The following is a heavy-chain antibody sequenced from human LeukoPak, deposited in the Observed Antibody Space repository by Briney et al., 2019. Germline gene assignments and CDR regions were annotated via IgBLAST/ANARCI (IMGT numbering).Heavy chain of an antibody. Sequence: PSETLSLTCTVSGGSISSSSYYWGWIRQPPGKGLEWIGSIYYSGSTYYNPSLKSRVTISVDTSKNQFSLKLSSVTAADTAVYYCARERRKKYCSSTSCYVFDYWGQGTLVTVSS. J-gene: IGHJ4*02. CDR1: GGSISSSSYY. CDR2: IYYSGST. D-gene: IGHD2-2*01. CDR3: ARERRKKYCSSTSCYVFDY. V-gene: IGHV4-39*07.